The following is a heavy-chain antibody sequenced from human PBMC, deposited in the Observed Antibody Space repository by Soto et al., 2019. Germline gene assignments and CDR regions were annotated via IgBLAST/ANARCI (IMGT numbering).Heavy chain of an antibody. V-gene: IGHV3-72*01. Sequence: RLSCAASGFTFSDHYIDWVRQAPGKGLEWVGRSRDKAQGYTTQYAASVKGRFTTSRDDSKNSVYLQMNSLKTEDEAVYYCVRATYYYASSGYPRCFEHRGRGTLVTFSS. D-gene: IGHD3-22*01. CDR2: SRDKAQGYTT. J-gene: IGHJ4*02. CDR3: VRATYYYASSGYPRCFEH. CDR1: GFTFSDHY.